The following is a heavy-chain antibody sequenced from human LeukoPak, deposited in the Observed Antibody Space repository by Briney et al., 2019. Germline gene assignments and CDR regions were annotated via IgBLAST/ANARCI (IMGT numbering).Heavy chain of an antibody. CDR2: IYHSGST. V-gene: IGHV4-4*02. J-gene: IGHJ4*02. CDR3: ARVTTVTGSGYFDY. D-gene: IGHD4-17*01. Sequence: SETLSLTCAVSGGPISSSNWWSWVRQPPGKGLEWIGEIYHSGSTNHNPSLKSRVTISGDKSKNQFSLKLSSVTAADTAVYYCARVTTVTGSGYFDYWGQGTLVTVSS. CDR1: GGPISSSNW.